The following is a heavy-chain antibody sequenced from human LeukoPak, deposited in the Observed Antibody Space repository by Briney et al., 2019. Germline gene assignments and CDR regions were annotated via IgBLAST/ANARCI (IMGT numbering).Heavy chain of an antibody. CDR3: ARLLATGLYNWFDP. CDR1: GGSISSYY. V-gene: IGHV4-59*12. CDR2: IYYSGST. D-gene: IGHD2/OR15-2a*01. J-gene: IGHJ5*02. Sequence: PSETLSLTCTVSGGSISSYYWSWIRQPPGKGLEWIGYIYYSGSTNYNPSLKSRVTISVDTSKNQFSLKLSSVTAADTAVYYCARLLATGLYNWFDPWGQGTLVTVSS.